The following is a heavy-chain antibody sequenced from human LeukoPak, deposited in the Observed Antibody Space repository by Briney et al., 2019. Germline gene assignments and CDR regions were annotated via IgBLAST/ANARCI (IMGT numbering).Heavy chain of an antibody. CDR2: IFPSGGEI. D-gene: IGHD2-8*02. CDR3: ATYRQVLLPFES. CDR1: GITLSKFA. J-gene: IGHJ4*02. Sequence: GGSLRLSCSASGITLSKFAINWVRQPPGKGLEWVSSIFPSGGEIHYADSVRGRFTISRDNSKSTLSLQMNSLRAEDTAIYYCATYRQVLLPFESWGQGTLVTVSS. V-gene: IGHV3-23*01.